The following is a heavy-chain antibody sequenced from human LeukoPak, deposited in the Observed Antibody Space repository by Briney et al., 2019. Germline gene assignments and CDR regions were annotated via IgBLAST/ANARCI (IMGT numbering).Heavy chain of an antibody. V-gene: IGHV3-21*01. Sequence: GGSLRLSCAASGFIVSNFYMAWVRQAPGKGLEWVSSISSSSSYIYYADSVKGRFTISRDNAKNSLYLQMNSLRAEDTAVYYCARDNSGSYYFDYWGQGTLVTVSS. CDR3: ARDNSGSYYFDY. CDR2: ISSSSSYI. D-gene: IGHD1-26*01. J-gene: IGHJ4*02. CDR1: GFIVSNFY.